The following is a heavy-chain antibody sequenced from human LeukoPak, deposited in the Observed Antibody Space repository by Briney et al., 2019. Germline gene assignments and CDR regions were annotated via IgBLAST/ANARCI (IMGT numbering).Heavy chain of an antibody. CDR1: GFTFSSYS. Sequence: GGSLRLSCAASGFTFSSYSMIWVRQAPGKGLEWVSYISSSSSTIYYADSVKGRFTISRDNAKNSLYLQMNSLRAEDTAVYYCARDNASGPFDWLRYYYGMDVWGQGTTVTVSS. D-gene: IGHD3-9*01. V-gene: IGHV3-48*04. CDR2: ISSSSSTI. J-gene: IGHJ6*02. CDR3: ARDNASGPFDWLRYYYGMDV.